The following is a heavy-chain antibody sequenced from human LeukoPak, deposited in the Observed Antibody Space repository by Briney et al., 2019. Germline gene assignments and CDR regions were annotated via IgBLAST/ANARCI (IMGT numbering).Heavy chain of an antibody. Sequence: GGSLRLSCATSGFTFTSYSMNWARQAPGKGLEWVASINHNGNVNYYVDSVKGRFTISRDNAKNSLYLQMSNLRAEDTAVYFCARGGGLDVWGQGATVTVSS. CDR1: GFTFTSYS. CDR2: INHNGNVN. J-gene: IGHJ6*02. CDR3: ARGGGLDV. D-gene: IGHD3-16*01. V-gene: IGHV3-7*03.